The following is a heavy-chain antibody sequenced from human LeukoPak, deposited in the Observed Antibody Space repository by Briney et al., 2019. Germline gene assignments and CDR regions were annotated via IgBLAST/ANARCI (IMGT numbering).Heavy chain of an antibody. J-gene: IGHJ2*01. CDR1: GGSISSYY. CDR3: ARSIAVAGPRYWYFDL. Sequence: SETLSLTCTVSGGSISSYYWSWIRQPPGKGLEWIGSIYYSGSTYYNPSLKSRVTISVDTSKNQFSLKLSSVTAADTAVYYCARSIAVAGPRYWYFDLWGRGTLVTVSS. D-gene: IGHD6-19*01. V-gene: IGHV4-59*05. CDR2: IYYSGST.